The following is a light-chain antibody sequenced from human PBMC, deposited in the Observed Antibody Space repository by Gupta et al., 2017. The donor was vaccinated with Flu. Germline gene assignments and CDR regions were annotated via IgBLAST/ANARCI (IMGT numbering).Light chain of an antibody. CDR3: AAWDDSLSGSYV. CDR1: SSNIGSNY. V-gene: IGLV1-47*01. J-gene: IGLJ1*01. CDR2: RNN. Sequence: QPVLIPPPSPSGTPWPRFIIPCSASSSNIGSNYVYWYQQLPGTAPKLLIYRNNQRPSGVPDRFSGSKSGTSASLAISGLRSEDEADYYCAAWDDSLSGSYVFGTGTKVTVL.